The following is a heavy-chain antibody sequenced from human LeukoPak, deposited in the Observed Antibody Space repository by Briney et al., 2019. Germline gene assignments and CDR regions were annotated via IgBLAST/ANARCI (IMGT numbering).Heavy chain of an antibody. CDR1: GGSISSSSYY. CDR2: IYYSGST. CDR3: ARLCRDIVVDLSWFDP. V-gene: IGHV4-39*01. D-gene: IGHD2-15*01. Sequence: SETLSLTCTVSGGSISSSSYYWGWIRQPPGKGLERIGSIYYSGSTYYHPSLKSRVTICVDTAKKEFSLKQSSVTAADTAVYYCARLCRDIVVDLSWFDPWGQGTLVTVSS. J-gene: IGHJ5*02.